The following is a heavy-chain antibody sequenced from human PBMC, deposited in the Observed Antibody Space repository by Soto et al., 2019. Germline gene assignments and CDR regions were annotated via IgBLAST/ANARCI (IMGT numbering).Heavy chain of an antibody. CDR3: ARGGNSGWSFPHYYGMDL. D-gene: IGHD6-19*01. Sequence: VQVVESGGGSVQPGGSLRLSCAASGFTFSRYTMNWVRQAPGKGLEGVAVISYDETNKYYADSVKGRFTISRDNXKXTXXLQMNSLRVEDTAVYYCARGGNSGWSFPHYYGMDLWGQGTTVTVSS. V-gene: IGHV3-30-3*01. CDR2: ISYDETNK. J-gene: IGHJ6*02. CDR1: GFTFSRYT.